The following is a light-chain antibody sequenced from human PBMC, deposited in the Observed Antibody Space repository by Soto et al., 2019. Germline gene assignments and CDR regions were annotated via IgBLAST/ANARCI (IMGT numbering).Light chain of an antibody. V-gene: IGKV3-20*01. Sequence: EHVFTQGPGTLSLSPAARTTLFCRVXPTVISTFFTWFQQKPGQTPRXHXYGXSTRATGIPDRLSGSGSGTDFTLTISRLEPEDFAAYYCQQYGTSTRTFGGGTKVDIK. CDR3: QQYGTSTRT. CDR1: PTVISTF. J-gene: IGKJ4*01. CDR2: GXS.